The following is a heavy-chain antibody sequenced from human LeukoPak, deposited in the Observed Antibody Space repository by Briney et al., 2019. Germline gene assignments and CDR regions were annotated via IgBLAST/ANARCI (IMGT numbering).Heavy chain of an antibody. CDR1: GDSISSGGYY. CDR3: VRNFDSYNAFDI. V-gene: IGHV4-31*03. Sequence: SQTLSLTCTVSGDSISSGGYYWSWIREHPGKGLVWIGYIYYNGNTYYNPSLKSRLTISGDTSKNQFSLKLSSVTAADTAVYYCVRNFDSYNAFDIWGQGTMVTVSS. CDR2: IYYNGNT. J-gene: IGHJ3*02. D-gene: IGHD3-22*01.